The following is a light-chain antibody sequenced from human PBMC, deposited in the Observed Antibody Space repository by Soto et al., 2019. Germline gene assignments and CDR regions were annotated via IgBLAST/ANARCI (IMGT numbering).Light chain of an antibody. V-gene: IGLV2-14*01. CDR3: SSYTSGSTWV. CDR2: EVS. Sequence: QSVLTQPASVSGSPGQSITISCTGTSSDVGAYNYVSWYQQHPGKAPKLIIYEVSNRPSGVSNRFSGSKSGNTASLTISGLQAEDEADYYCSSYTSGSTWVFGGGTKLTVL. J-gene: IGLJ3*02. CDR1: SSDVGAYNY.